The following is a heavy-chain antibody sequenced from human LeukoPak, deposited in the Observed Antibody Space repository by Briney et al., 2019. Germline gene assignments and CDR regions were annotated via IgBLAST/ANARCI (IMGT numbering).Heavy chain of an antibody. CDR1: GGSFSGYY. V-gene: IGHV4-34*01. CDR3: ARGDLYDTFDI. D-gene: IGHD3-16*01. CDR2: INHSGST. Sequence: SETLSLTYAVYGGSFSGYYWSWIRQPPGKGLEWIGEINHSGSTNYNPSLKSRVTISVDTSKNQFSLKLSSVTAADTAVYYCARGDLYDTFDIWGQGTMVTVSS. J-gene: IGHJ3*02.